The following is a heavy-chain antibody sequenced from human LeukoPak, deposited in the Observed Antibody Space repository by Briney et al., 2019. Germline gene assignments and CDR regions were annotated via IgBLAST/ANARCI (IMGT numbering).Heavy chain of an antibody. V-gene: IGHV3-30*04. J-gene: IGHJ4*02. Sequence: GKSLRLSCAAAKSSLSAWAMHWVRQAPDKGLEWVAVISHDGSKKYYEESVKGRFTISRDNSKNTLYLQMNSLRAEDTAVYYCAKSQGQGEIQLWFRYWGQGTLVTVSS. CDR3: AKSQGQGEIQLWFRY. CDR2: ISHDGSKK. D-gene: IGHD5-18*01. CDR1: KSSLSAWA.